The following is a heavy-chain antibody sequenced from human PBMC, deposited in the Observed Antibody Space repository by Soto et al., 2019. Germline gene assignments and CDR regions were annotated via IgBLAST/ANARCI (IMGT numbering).Heavy chain of an antibody. CDR2: IIPYNGNT. D-gene: IGHD2-2*01. CDR1: GGTFSSYT. V-gene: IGHV1-18*01. J-gene: IGHJ4*02. Sequence: ASVKVSWKASGGTFSSYTVSWVRQAPGQGLEWMGRIIPYNGNTNYAQKLQGRVTMTTDTSTSTAYMELRSLRSDDTAVYYCARGGYCSSTSRTPFPPGYWGQGTLVTVSS. CDR3: ARGGYCSSTSRTPFPPGY.